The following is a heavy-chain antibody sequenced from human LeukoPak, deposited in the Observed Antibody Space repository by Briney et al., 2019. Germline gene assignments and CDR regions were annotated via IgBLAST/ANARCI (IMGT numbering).Heavy chain of an antibody. D-gene: IGHD3-9*01. CDR3: ARDRPTMFSYMDV. CDR1: GFTFSSYW. Sequence: PGGSLRLSCTVSGFTFSSYWMSWVRQAPGKGLEWVANIKEDGSEKYYVDSVKGRFTISRDNAKTSLYLQMNSLRAEDTAVYYCARDRPTMFSYMDVWGKGTTVTVSS. J-gene: IGHJ6*03. CDR2: IKEDGSEK. V-gene: IGHV3-7*01.